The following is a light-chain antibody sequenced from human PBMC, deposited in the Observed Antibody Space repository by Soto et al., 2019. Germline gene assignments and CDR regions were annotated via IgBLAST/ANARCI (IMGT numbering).Light chain of an antibody. CDR1: SRDVGGYNY. CDR2: DVS. CDR3: SSYTRSSTRI. V-gene: IGLV2-14*03. Sequence: QSALTQPASVSGSPGQSITISCTGTSRDVGGYNYVSWYQQHPGKAPKLMIYDVSNRPSGVSDRFSGSKSGNTASLTISGLQADDEADYYCSSYTRSSTRIFGGGTQLTVL. J-gene: IGLJ2*01.